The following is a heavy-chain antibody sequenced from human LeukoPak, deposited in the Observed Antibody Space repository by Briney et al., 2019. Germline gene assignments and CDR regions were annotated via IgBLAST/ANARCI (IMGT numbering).Heavy chain of an antibody. CDR3: TRGDSSGYDTFDY. J-gene: IGHJ4*02. CDR1: GGTFSSFA. CDR2: IIPTFDTA. V-gene: IGHV1-69*01. D-gene: IGHD3-22*01. Sequence: GSSVKVSCKASGGTFSSFAFSWVRQAPGQGLEWMGGIIPTFDTANYVQKFQGRVTFTADESTSTVYLEMNSLRSEDTAVYYCTRGDSSGYDTFDYWGQGTQVTVSS.